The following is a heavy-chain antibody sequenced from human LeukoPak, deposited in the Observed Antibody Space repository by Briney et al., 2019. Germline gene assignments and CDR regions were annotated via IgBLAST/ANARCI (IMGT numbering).Heavy chain of an antibody. Sequence: ASVKVSCKASGYTFTGYYMHWVRQAPGQGLEWMGWISAYNGNTNYAQKLQGRVTMTTDTSTSTAYMELRSLRSDDTAVYYCAGGIRDYSNSPYFDYWGQGTLVTVSS. CDR1: GYTFTGYY. D-gene: IGHD4-11*01. V-gene: IGHV1-18*04. J-gene: IGHJ4*02. CDR3: AGGIRDYSNSPYFDY. CDR2: ISAYNGNT.